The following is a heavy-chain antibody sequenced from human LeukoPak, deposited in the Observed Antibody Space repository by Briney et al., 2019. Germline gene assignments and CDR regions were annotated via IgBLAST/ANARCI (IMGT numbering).Heavy chain of an antibody. CDR2: INPSGGST. Sequence: GASVKVSCKASGYTFTRYYIHWVRQAPGQGLEWMGIINPSGGSTSYAQKFQGRVTMTRDTSTSTVYMGLSSLRSEDTAVYYCARELGSGGYLDYWGQGTLVTVSS. J-gene: IGHJ4*02. CDR3: ARELGSGGYLDY. D-gene: IGHD3-16*01. CDR1: GYTFTRYY. V-gene: IGHV1-46*01.